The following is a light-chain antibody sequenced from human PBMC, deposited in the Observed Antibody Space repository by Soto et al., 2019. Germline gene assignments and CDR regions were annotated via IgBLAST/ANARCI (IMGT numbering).Light chain of an antibody. CDR3: CSYAASNTFV. Sequence: QSALTQPRSVSGSPGQSVTISCTGTSSDVGGYNYVSWYQQYSGKAPKVMIYDVSKRPSGVPDRFSGSKSGNTASLTISGLQSEDEADYYCCSYAASNTFVFGTETKLTV. J-gene: IGLJ1*01. V-gene: IGLV2-11*01. CDR2: DVS. CDR1: SSDVGGYNY.